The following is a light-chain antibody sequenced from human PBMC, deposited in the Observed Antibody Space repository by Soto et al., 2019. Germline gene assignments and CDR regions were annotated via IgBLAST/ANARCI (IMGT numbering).Light chain of an antibody. Sequence: QSVLTQPASVSGSPGQSITISCTGTSSDLGAYNYVSWYQQHPGKAPKLIIYEVSNRPSGVSNRFSGSKSDNTASLTISGLQTEDEADYYCSSYSSTGAWVFGGGTKLTVL. V-gene: IGLV2-14*01. J-gene: IGLJ3*02. CDR2: EVS. CDR3: SSYSSTGAWV. CDR1: SSDLGAYNY.